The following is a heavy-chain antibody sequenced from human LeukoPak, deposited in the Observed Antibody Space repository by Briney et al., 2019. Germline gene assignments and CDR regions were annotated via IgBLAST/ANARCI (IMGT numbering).Heavy chain of an antibody. CDR1: GVSINSYY. CDR2: FYTTGTT. CDR3: ARVNFHGPGTYYYDY. D-gene: IGHD3-10*01. V-gene: IGHV4-4*07. J-gene: IGHJ4*02. Sequence: PSETLSLTCTVSGVSINSYYWSWIRQPAGKGLEWIGRFYTTGTTNYNPSLKSRVIMSVDTSKNQFSLKLSSVTAADTAVYYCARVNFHGPGTYYYDYWGQGTLVTVSS.